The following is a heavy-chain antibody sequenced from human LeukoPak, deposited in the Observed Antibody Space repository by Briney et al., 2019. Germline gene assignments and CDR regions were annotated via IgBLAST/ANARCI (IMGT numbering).Heavy chain of an antibody. J-gene: IGHJ5*02. CDR2: IYYSGST. D-gene: IGHD6-13*01. CDR1: GGSISSYY. Sequence: SETLSLTCTVSGGSISSYYWSWIRQPPGKGLEWIGYIYYSGSTNYNPSLKSRVTISVDTSKNQFSLKLSSVTAADTAVYYCARVGARPAAAGMFDPWGQGTLVTVSS. V-gene: IGHV4-59*13. CDR3: ARVGARPAAAGMFDP.